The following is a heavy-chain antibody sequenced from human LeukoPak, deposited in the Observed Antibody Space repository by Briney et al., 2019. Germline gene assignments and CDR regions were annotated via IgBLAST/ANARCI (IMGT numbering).Heavy chain of an antibody. CDR1: GGSISSYY. CDR2: IYYSGST. CDR3: ARVDSAVTTRYNWFDP. Sequence: SETLSLTCTVSGGSISSYYWSWIRQPPGKGLKWIGYIYYSGSTNYNPSLKSRVTISVDTSKNQFSLKLSSVTAADTAVYYCARVDSAVTTRYNWFDPWGQGTLVTVSS. J-gene: IGHJ5*02. D-gene: IGHD4-17*01. V-gene: IGHV4-59*01.